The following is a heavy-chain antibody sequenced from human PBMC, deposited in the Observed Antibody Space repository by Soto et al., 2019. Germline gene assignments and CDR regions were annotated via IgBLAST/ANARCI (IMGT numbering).Heavy chain of an antibody. V-gene: IGHV5-51*01. D-gene: IGHD6-19*01. Sequence: LKISFKGSGYTFTSYWIAWVRQMPGKGLEWMGIIYPGDSDTIYSPSFQGQVTISADKSINTAYLQWSSLKASDTAMYYCARQGYSSGWSNAMDVWGQGTTVTVSS. CDR2: IYPGDSDT. J-gene: IGHJ6*02. CDR3: ARQGYSSGWSNAMDV. CDR1: GYTFTSYW.